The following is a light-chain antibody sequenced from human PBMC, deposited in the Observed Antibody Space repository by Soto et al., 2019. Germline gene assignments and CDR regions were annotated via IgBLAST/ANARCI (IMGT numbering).Light chain of an antibody. J-gene: IGLJ2*01. V-gene: IGLV2-8*01. Sequence: QSALTQPPSASGSPGQSVTISCTGTSSDVGGYNYVSWYQQHPGKAPKLMIYEVSKRPSGVPDRFSGSKSGNTASLTVSGLQAEDEADYYCSSYAGSNIVVFGGRTKVTVL. CDR2: EVS. CDR1: SSDVGGYNY. CDR3: SSYAGSNIVV.